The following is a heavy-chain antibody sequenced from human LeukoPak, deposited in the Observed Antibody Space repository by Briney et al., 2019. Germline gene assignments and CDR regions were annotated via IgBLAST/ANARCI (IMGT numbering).Heavy chain of an antibody. V-gene: IGHV4-61*02. CDR3: ARRPPYCGGDCYDY. Sequence: SETLSLTCTVSGGSISSGSYYWSWIRQPAGKGLEWIGRIYTSGSTNYNPSLKSRVTISVDTSKNQFSLKLSSVTAADTAVYYCARRPPYCGGDCYDYWGQGTLVTVSS. CDR1: GGSISSGSYY. J-gene: IGHJ4*02. CDR2: IYTSGST. D-gene: IGHD2-21*01.